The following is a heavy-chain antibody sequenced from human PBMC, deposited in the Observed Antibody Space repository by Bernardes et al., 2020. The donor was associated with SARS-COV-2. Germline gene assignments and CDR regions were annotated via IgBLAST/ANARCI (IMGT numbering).Heavy chain of an antibody. D-gene: IGHD6-13*01. J-gene: IGHJ4*02. CDR1: GGFISSSSYY. Sequence: SETLSLTCTVSGGFISSSSYYWCWIRQPPGKGLAWIGCFYYTGSTYYNPSLTRRLTLSVDASKNQISLHLRSVTAADTAVYYWARLSATAGNYWGQGTLLNVSS. CDR2: FYYTGST. CDR3: ARLSATAGNY. V-gene: IGHV4-39*01.